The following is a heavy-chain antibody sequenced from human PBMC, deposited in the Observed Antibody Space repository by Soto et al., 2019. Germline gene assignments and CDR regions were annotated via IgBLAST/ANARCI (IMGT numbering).Heavy chain of an antibody. V-gene: IGHV4-59*01. CDR1: GGSISSYY. CDR3: ARGGGVYYFDY. Sequence: QVQLQESGPGLVKPSETLSLTCTVSGGSISSYYWSWIRQPPGKGLGWIGYIYYSGITDYNPSLKSRVTISVDTSKSQFSLKLGSVTAADTAVYYCARGGGVYYFDYWGQGTLVTVSS. J-gene: IGHJ4*02. CDR2: IYYSGIT. D-gene: IGHD2-8*02.